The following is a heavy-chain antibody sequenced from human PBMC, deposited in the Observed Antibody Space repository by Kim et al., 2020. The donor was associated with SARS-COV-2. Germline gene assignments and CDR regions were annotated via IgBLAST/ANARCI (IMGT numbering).Heavy chain of an antibody. V-gene: IGHV4-4*08. Sequence: SETLSLTCSVSGVSISQSHWSWIRQAPGKGLEWIGYLNPAGATNYNPSLWSRVSISADTSNNQVSLRVTSVTGADTAVYYCARHFGDSSDFYNFDYCGQG. CDR1: GVSISQSH. CDR3: ARHFGDSSDFYNFDY. CDR2: LNPAGAT. D-gene: IGHD2-21*01. J-gene: IGHJ4*02.